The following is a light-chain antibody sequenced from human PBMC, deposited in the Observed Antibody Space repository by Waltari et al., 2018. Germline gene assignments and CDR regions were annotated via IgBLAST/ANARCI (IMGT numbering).Light chain of an antibody. V-gene: IGKV1-39*01. CDR2: DAS. CDR1: QGISSY. J-gene: IGKJ3*01. CDR3: QQSYSLSFT. Sequence: DIQMTQSPSSLSASVGDRVTITCRASQGISSYLNWYQQKPGNAPKLLIYDASSLQSGVPSRFSGSGSGTDFTLTISSLQPEDFATYFCQQSYSLSFTFGPGTKVDIK.